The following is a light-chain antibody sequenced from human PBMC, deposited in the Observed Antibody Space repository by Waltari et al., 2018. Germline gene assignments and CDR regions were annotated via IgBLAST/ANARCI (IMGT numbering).Light chain of an antibody. V-gene: IGKV1-5*03. CDR2: KAS. J-gene: IGKJ1*01. CDR3: QQYNSYSGT. CDR1: QSISSW. Sequence: DIQMTQSPSTLSAFVGDRVHITCRASQSISSWLAWYQQKPGKAPKVLIYKASSLESGVPSRFSGSGSGTEFTLTISSLQPDDFATYYCQQYNSYSGTFGQGTKVEIK.